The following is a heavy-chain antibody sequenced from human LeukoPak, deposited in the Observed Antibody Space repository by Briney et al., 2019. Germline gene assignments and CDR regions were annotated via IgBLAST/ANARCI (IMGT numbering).Heavy chain of an antibody. CDR2: ISGSGGGT. D-gene: IGHD2-15*01. Sequence: GGSLRLSCAASGFTFSSYAMSWVRQAPGKGLEWVSAISGSGGGTYYADSVKGRFTISRDNSKNTLYLQMNSLRAEDTAVYYCAKDQTVAVVVAATRYFDYWGQGTLVTVSS. J-gene: IGHJ4*02. CDR1: GFTFSSYA. V-gene: IGHV3-23*01. CDR3: AKDQTVAVVVAATRYFDY.